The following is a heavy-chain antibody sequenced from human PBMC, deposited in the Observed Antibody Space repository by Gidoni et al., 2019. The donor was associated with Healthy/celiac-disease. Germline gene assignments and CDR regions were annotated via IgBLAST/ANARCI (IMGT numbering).Heavy chain of an antibody. V-gene: IGHV4-4*02. J-gene: IGHJ4*02. CDR3: ARGQMAMIVSYYFDY. D-gene: IGHD3-22*01. Sequence: QVQLQESGPGLVKPSGPLSLTCAVSGGSIRSRHWWSWVRQPPGKGLEWTGEIYHSGSTNYNPSLKSRVTISVDKSKNQFSLKLSSVTAADTAVYYCARGQMAMIVSYYFDYWGQGTLVTVSS. CDR2: IYHSGST. CDR1: GGSIRSRHW.